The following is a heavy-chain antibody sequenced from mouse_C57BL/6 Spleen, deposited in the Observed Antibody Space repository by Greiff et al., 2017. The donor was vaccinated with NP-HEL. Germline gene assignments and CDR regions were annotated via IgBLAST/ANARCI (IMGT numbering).Heavy chain of an antibody. J-gene: IGHJ3*01. Sequence: EVQRVESGGGLVKPGGSLKLSCAASGFTFSSYAMSWVRQTPEKRLEWVATISDGGSYTYYPDNVKGRFTISRDNAKNNLYLQMSHLKSEDTAMYYCARDRNYYDYDFRFAYWGQGTLVTVSA. CDR1: GFTFSSYA. CDR3: ARDRNYYDYDFRFAY. D-gene: IGHD2-4*01. CDR2: ISDGGSYT. V-gene: IGHV5-4*01.